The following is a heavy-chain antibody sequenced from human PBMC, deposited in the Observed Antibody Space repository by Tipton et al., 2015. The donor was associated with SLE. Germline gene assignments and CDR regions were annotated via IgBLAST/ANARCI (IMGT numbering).Heavy chain of an antibody. V-gene: IGHV4-34*01. CDR3: ARGRKGNWYFDL. CDR1: GGSFSGYY. J-gene: IGHJ2*01. Sequence: GLVKPSETLSLTCAVYGGSFSGYYWSWIRQPPGKGLEWIGEINHSGSTNYNPSLKSRVTISVDTSKNQFSLKLSSVTAADTAVYYCARGRKGNWYFDLWGRGTLVTVSS. D-gene: IGHD1-14*01. CDR2: INHSGST.